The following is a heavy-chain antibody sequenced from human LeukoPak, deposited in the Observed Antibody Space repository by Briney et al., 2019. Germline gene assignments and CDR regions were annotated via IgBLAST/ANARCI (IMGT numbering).Heavy chain of an antibody. CDR3: ARAGDTSGYYHYCDY. Sequence: PGGSLRLSCAASGFRFGDYAMHWVRQAPGKGLEWVSGVSWHSGSIGYADSVKGRFTISRDNAKNSLYLQMNNLRDEDTALYYCARAGDTSGYYHYCDYWGQGTLVTVSS. D-gene: IGHD3-22*01. CDR2: VSWHSGSI. CDR1: GFRFGDYA. J-gene: IGHJ4*02. V-gene: IGHV3-9*01.